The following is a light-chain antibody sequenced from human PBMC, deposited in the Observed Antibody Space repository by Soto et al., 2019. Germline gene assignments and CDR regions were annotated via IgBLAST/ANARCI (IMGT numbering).Light chain of an antibody. Sequence: DIQMTQSPSPLSASVGDRVTISCRASQSIRSNLNWYQQKPGKASKLLIFVASSLQSGVPSRFSGSGSGTDFTLTISSLQPEDFATYFCQQSDSTPYTFGQGTKVEIK. V-gene: IGKV1-39*01. CDR2: VAS. CDR1: QSIRSN. CDR3: QQSDSTPYT. J-gene: IGKJ2*01.